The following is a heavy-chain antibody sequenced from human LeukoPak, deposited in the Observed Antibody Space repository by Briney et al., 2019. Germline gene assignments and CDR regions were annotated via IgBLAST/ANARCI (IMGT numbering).Heavy chain of an antibody. D-gene: IGHD3-10*01. Sequence: ASVKVSCKASGYTFTGYYMHWVRLAPGQGLEWMGWINPNSGGTNYAQKLQGRVTMTTDTSTSTAYMELRSLRSDDTAVYYCARNGLISGYYYGSGSLWGDFDYWGQGTLVTVSS. CDR2: INPNSGGT. V-gene: IGHV1-2*02. CDR3: ARNGLISGYYYGSGSLWGDFDY. J-gene: IGHJ4*02. CDR1: GYTFTGYY.